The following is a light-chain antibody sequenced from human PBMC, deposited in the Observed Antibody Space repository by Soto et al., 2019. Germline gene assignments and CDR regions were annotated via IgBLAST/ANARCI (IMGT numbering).Light chain of an antibody. CDR1: QGIRND. CDR2: AAS. Sequence: DIQMTQSPSSLSASVGDRVTITCRASQGIRNDLGWYQQKPGKAPKRLIYAASSLQSGVPSRFRGSGSGTDFTLTTSSLQPEDFATYYCQQSYNSPPITFGQGTRLEIK. V-gene: IGKV1-39*01. J-gene: IGKJ5*01. CDR3: QQSYNSPPIT.